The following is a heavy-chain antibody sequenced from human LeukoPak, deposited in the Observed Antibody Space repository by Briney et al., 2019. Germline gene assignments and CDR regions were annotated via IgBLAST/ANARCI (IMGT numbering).Heavy chain of an antibody. CDR1: GGSISSGGYY. CDR3: ARCQVYSSSWYYVYDPVGFDY. CDR2: IYHSGST. Sequence: SETLSLTCTVSGGSISSGGYYWSWIRQPPGKGLEWIGYIYHSGSTYYNPSLKSRVTISVDRSKNQFSLKLSSVTAADTAVYYCARCQVYSSSWYYVYDPVGFDYWGQGTLVTVSS. J-gene: IGHJ4*02. V-gene: IGHV4-30-2*01. D-gene: IGHD6-13*01.